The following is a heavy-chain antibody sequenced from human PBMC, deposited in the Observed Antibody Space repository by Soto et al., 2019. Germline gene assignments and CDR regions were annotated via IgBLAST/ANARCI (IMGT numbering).Heavy chain of an antibody. V-gene: IGHV4-34*01. CDR1: GGSFSGYY. D-gene: IGHD2-2*01. J-gene: IGHJ6*03. CDR3: ARARGPPLVVVPAAMLSYYYYYMDV. Sequence: EQLQQWGAGLLKPSETLSLTCAVYGGSFSGYYWSWIRQPPGKGLEWIGEINHSGRTNYNPSLKSRVTISVDTSKNQFSLKLSSVTAADTAVYYCARARGPPLVVVPAAMLSYYYYYMDVWGKGTTVTVSS. CDR2: INHSGRT.